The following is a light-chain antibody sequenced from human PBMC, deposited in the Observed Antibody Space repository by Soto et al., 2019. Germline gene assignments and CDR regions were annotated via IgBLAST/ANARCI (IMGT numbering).Light chain of an antibody. CDR3: HQYGNSHQT. CDR2: GES. CDR1: QSVSSAN. J-gene: IGKJ1*01. V-gene: IGKV3-20*01. Sequence: IVLTQSPGTLSLPPWESTTLSCRASQSVSSANFAWYQQKPGQAPRLLIYGESSRATGIPDRFSGSGSGTVFTLTINILEPDDFAVYYCHQYGNSHQTFGQGTQVDIK.